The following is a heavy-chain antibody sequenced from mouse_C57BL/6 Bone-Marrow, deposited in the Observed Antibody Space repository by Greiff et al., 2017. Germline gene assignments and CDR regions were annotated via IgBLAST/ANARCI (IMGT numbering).Heavy chain of an antibody. CDR1: GFTFSSYA. CDR2: ISSGGDYI. J-gene: IGHJ4*01. V-gene: IGHV5-9-1*02. D-gene: IGHD1-1*01. CDR3: TRDRLYCYVSYYYAMDY. Sequence: EVKLVESGEGLVKPGGSLKLSCAASGFTFSSYAMSWVRQTPEKRLEWVAYISSGGDYIYYADTVKGRFTISRDNARNTLYLQMSSLKSEDTAMYYCTRDRLYCYVSYYYAMDYWGQGTSVTVSS.